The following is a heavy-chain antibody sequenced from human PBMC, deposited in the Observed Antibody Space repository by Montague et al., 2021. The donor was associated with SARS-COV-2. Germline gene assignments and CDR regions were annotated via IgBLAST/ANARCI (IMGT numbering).Heavy chain of an antibody. Sequence: SETLSLTCNVSGGSISSSTYYWGWIRQPPGKGLEWIGNLYNGGTTYYSPSLKSRVTIYVDTSKNHVSLNMASVTDADTAVYYCARTSKLRESSSSNYYYHAMDVWGQGTTVTVSS. V-gene: IGHV4-39*02. D-gene: IGHD3-16*01. CDR1: GGSISSSTYY. J-gene: IGHJ6*02. CDR2: LYNGGTT. CDR3: ARTSKLRESSSSNYYYHAMDV.